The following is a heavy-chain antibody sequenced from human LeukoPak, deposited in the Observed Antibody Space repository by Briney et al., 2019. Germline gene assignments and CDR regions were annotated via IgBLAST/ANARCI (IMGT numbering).Heavy chain of an antibody. J-gene: IGHJ5*02. CDR2: IRSKAYGGTT. Sequence: GGSLRLSCTASGFLFGDYAMNWVRQAPGKGLEWVGFIRSKAYGGTTEYAASVKGRFTISRDDSKSIAYLQMNSLITEDTAVYYCTTTGNFGIDPWGQGTLVTVSS. CDR3: TTTGNFGIDP. CDR1: GFLFGDYA. V-gene: IGHV3-49*04. D-gene: IGHD3-10*01.